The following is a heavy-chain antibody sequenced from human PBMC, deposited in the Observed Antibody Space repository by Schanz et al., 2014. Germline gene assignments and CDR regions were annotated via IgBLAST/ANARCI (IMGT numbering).Heavy chain of an antibody. CDR3: ARPPHDSSGYYPFDY. CDR2: ISASGGTT. J-gene: IGHJ4*02. Sequence: EVQLVESGGGLVQPGGSLRLSCAASGFSFGTYAMSWVRQAPGKGLEWVSAISASGGTTYYADSVKGRFTISRDNSKNTLYLQMNSLRAEDTAVFYCARPPHDSSGYYPFDYWGQGTLVAVSA. V-gene: IGHV3-23*04. D-gene: IGHD3-22*01. CDR1: GFSFGTYA.